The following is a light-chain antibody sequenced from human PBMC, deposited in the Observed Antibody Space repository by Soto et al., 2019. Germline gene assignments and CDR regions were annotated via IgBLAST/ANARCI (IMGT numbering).Light chain of an antibody. Sequence: EIVLTQSPGTLSLSPGERATLSCRASQSVDSSYTAWYKQKPGQAPRLLIYGASNRATGIPDRFSGTGSGTDFTLTISRLEPEDFAVYYCQQYGTSPPLYTFGQGTKLEI. CDR3: QQYGTSPPLYT. J-gene: IGKJ2*01. CDR1: QSVDSSY. V-gene: IGKV3-20*01. CDR2: GAS.